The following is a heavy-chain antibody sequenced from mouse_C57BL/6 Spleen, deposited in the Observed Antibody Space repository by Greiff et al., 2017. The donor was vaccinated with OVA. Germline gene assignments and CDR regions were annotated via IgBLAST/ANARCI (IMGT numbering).Heavy chain of an antibody. Sequence: EVKLMESGGGLVKPGGSLKLSCAASGFTFSDYGMHWVRQAPEKGLEWVAYISSGSSTIYYADTVKGRFTISRDNAKNTLFLQMTSLRSEDTAMYYCARSYYGNYDFDYWGQGTTLTVSS. CDR2: ISSGSSTI. CDR1: GFTFSDYG. CDR3: ARSYYGNYDFDY. D-gene: IGHD2-10*01. V-gene: IGHV5-17*01. J-gene: IGHJ2*01.